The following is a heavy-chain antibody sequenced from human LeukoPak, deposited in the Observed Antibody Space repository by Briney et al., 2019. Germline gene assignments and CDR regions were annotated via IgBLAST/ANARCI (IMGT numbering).Heavy chain of an antibody. D-gene: IGHD5-18*01. J-gene: IGHJ4*02. Sequence: GASVKVSCKASGYTFTSYALHWVRQAPGQGLEWMGWISAYNGNTNYAQKLQGRVTMTTDTSTSTAYMELRSLRSDDTAVYYCARSWAIYGYADYWGQGTLVTVSS. CDR1: GYTFTSYA. CDR2: ISAYNGNT. V-gene: IGHV1-18*01. CDR3: ARSWAIYGYADY.